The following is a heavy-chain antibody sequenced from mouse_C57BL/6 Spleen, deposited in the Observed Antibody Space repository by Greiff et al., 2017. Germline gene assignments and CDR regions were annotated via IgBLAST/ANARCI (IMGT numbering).Heavy chain of an antibody. CDR2: IYWDDDK. CDR1: GFSLSTSGMG. V-gene: IGHV8-12*01. CDR3: ARRGRGDGYYLDY. J-gene: IGHJ2*01. D-gene: IGHD2-3*01. Sequence: QVTLKESGPGILQSSQTLSLTCSFSGFSLSTSGMGVSWIRQPSGKGLEWLAHIYWDDDKRYNPSLKSRLTISKDTSRNQVFLKITSVDTADTATYYCARRGRGDGYYLDYWGQGTTLTVSS.